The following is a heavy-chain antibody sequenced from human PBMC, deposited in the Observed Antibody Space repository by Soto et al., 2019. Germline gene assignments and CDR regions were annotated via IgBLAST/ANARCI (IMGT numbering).Heavy chain of an antibody. V-gene: IGHV4-59*01. Sequence: LVPLCLPYSVAGGTISGYDWSWIRQPPGKGLEWIGYIYYSGSTNYNPSLKSRVTISVDTSKNQFSLKLSSVTAADTAMYYCARARYDFWSGYYDYWGQGTLVTVSS. CDR2: IYYSGST. D-gene: IGHD3-3*01. CDR1: GGTISGYD. J-gene: IGHJ4*02. CDR3: ARARYDFWSGYYDY.